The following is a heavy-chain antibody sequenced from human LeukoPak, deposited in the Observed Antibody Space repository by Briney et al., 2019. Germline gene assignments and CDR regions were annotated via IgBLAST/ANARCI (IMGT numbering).Heavy chain of an antibody. CDR3: ARRNDTFDI. Sequence: GGSLRLSCAASGFSVSSKYMSWVRQAPGKGLEWVSVLYSGGSTDYADSVKGRFTISRDNSKNTVFLQMNSLRVEDTALYYCARRNDTFDIWGQGTMVTVSS. J-gene: IGHJ3*02. CDR1: GFSVSSKY. V-gene: IGHV3-53*01. CDR2: LYSGGST. D-gene: IGHD1-14*01.